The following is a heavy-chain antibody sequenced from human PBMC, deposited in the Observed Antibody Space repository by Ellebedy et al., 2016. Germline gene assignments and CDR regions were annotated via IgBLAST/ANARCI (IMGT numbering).Heavy chain of an antibody. CDR2: IIPIFGTA. V-gene: IGHV1-69*13. CDR3: ARYDSSGLDYYYGMDV. D-gene: IGHD3-22*01. J-gene: IGHJ6*02. Sequence: SVKVSXXASGGTFSSYAISWVRQAPGQGLEWMGGIIPIFGTANYAQKFQGRVTITADESTSTAYMELSSLRSEDTAVYYCARYDSSGLDYYYGMDVWGQGTTVTVSS. CDR1: GGTFSSYA.